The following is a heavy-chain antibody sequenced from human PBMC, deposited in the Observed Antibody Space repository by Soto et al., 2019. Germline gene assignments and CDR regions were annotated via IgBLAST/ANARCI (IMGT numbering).Heavy chain of an antibody. Sequence: QVQLQESGPGLVKPSETLSLTCTVSGGSISSYYWSWIRQPPGKGLEWIGYIYYSGSTNYNPSLKGRVTISVDTSKNQFSLKLSSVTAADTAVYYCARRYGGHFDYWGQGTLVTVSS. CDR2: IYYSGST. V-gene: IGHV4-59*01. D-gene: IGHD3-16*01. J-gene: IGHJ4*02. CDR3: ARRYGGHFDY. CDR1: GGSISSYY.